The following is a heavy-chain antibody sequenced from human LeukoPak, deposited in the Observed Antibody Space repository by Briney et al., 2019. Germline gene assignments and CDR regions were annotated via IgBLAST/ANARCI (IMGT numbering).Heavy chain of an antibody. CDR3: AKGRYSGYYFDY. V-gene: IGHV3-23*01. CDR1: GFTFSSYA. D-gene: IGHD1-26*01. CDR2: ISGSGGST. Sequence: GGSLRLSCAASGFTFSSYAMSWVRQAPGKGLEWVSAISGSGGSTYYADSVKGRFTISRDNSENTLYLQMNSLRAEDTAVYYCAKGRYSGYYFDYWGQGTLVTVSS. J-gene: IGHJ4*02.